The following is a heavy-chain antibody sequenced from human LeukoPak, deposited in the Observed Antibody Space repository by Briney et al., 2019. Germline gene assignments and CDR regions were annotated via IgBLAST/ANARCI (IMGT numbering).Heavy chain of an antibody. D-gene: IGHD2-21*02. CDR2: IFYSGST. Sequence: SETLSLTCTVSGGSISSYYWSWIRQPPGKGLEWIGYIFYSGSTNYNPSLKSRVTISVDTSKNQFSLNLSSVTAADTAVYYCGRGDWGGWFDPWGQGTLVTVSS. CDR1: GGSISSYY. J-gene: IGHJ5*02. V-gene: IGHV4-59*08. CDR3: GRGDWGGWFDP.